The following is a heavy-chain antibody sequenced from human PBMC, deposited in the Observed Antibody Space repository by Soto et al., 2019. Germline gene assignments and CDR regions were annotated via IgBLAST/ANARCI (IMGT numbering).Heavy chain of an antibody. V-gene: IGHV1-69*13. Sequence: ASVKVSCKASGGTFSSYAISWVRQAPGQGLEWMGGIIPIFGTANYAQKFQGRVTITADESTSTAYMELSSLRSEDTAVYYCARVGSSGWYDSYYYYYYGMDVWGQGTTVTVSS. J-gene: IGHJ6*02. CDR2: IIPIFGTA. CDR3: ARVGSSGWYDSYYYYYYGMDV. D-gene: IGHD6-19*01. CDR1: GGTFSSYA.